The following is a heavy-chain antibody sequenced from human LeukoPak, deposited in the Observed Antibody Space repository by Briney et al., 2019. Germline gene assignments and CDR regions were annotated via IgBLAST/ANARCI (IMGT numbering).Heavy chain of an antibody. J-gene: IGHJ4*02. CDR3: ATDFHDSSGRIWPLDY. V-gene: IGHV1-24*01. CDR2: FDPEDGET. D-gene: IGHD3-22*01. Sequence: GASVKVSCKVSGYTLTELSMHWVRQAPGKGLEWMGCFDPEDGETIYAQKFQGRVTMTEDTSTDTAYMELSSLRSEDTAVYYCATDFHDSSGRIWPLDYWGQGTLVTVSS. CDR1: GYTLTELS.